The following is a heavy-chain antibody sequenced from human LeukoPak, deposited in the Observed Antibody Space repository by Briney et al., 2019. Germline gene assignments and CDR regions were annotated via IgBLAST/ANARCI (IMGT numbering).Heavy chain of an antibody. V-gene: IGHV3-48*03. CDR3: ASAGGGY. Sequence: PGGSLRLSCAASGFTFTSYDMTWVRQVPGTGLECISYITTSGSVYYVDPVKGRFTISRDNARNSLYLQMNSLRADDTAVYYCASAGGGYWGQGTLVTVSS. J-gene: IGHJ4*02. D-gene: IGHD1-14*01. CDR1: GFTFTSYD. CDR2: ITTSGSV.